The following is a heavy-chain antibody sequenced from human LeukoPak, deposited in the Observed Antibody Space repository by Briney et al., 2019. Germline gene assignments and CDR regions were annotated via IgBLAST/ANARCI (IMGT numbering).Heavy chain of an antibody. J-gene: IGHJ4*02. V-gene: IGHV3-7*01. CDR1: GFTFSSYW. CDR2: IKQDGSEK. Sequence: GGSLRLSCAASGFTFSSYWMSWVRQAPGKGLEWVANIKQDGSEKYYVDSVKGRFTISRDNAKNSLYLQMNSLRAEDTAVYYCAMNFDWLPSRVDYWGQGTLVTVSS. CDR3: AMNFDWLPSRVDY. D-gene: IGHD3-9*01.